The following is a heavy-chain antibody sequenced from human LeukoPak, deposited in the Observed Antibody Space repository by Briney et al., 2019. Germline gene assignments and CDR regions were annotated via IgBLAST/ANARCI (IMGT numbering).Heavy chain of an antibody. CDR2: INPNSGGT. V-gene: IGHV1-2*06. CDR3: ARDGEGGSRTLDY. CDR1: GYTFTGYY. Sequence: ASVKVSCKASGYTFTGYYMHWVRQAPGQGLEWMGRINPNSGGTNYAQKFQGRVTMTRDTSISTAYMELSRLRSDDTAVYYCARDGEGGSRTLDYWGQGTLVTVSS. J-gene: IGHJ4*02. D-gene: IGHD1-26*01.